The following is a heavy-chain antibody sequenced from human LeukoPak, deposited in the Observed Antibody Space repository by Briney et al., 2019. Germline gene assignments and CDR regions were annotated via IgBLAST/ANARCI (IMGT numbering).Heavy chain of an antibody. CDR1: GFTFRSYS. J-gene: IGHJ3*02. D-gene: IGHD3-22*01. CDR3: ARAAPYYYDSSGHSAFDS. V-gene: IGHV3-48*02. CDR2: ISSTSSTI. Sequence: QAGGSLRLSCAASGFTFRSYSMHWVRQAPGKGLEWVSYISSTSSTIYYADSVKGRFTISRDNAKNSLYLQMNSLRDEDTAVYYCARAAPYYYDSSGHSAFDSWGQGTMVTVSA.